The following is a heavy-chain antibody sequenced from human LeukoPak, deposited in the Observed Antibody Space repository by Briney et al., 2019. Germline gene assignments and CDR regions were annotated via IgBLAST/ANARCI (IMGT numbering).Heavy chain of an antibody. V-gene: IGHV3-74*01. CDR1: GFTFSSYW. CDR3: ASGRDYDSSGDNNWFDP. Sequence: GGSLRLSCAASGFTFSSYWMHWVRQAPGKGLVWVSRINSDGSSTSYADSVKGRFTIPRDNAKNSLYLQMNSLRAEDTAVYYCASGRDYDSSGDNNWFDPWGQGTLVSVSS. D-gene: IGHD3-22*01. CDR2: INSDGSST. J-gene: IGHJ5*02.